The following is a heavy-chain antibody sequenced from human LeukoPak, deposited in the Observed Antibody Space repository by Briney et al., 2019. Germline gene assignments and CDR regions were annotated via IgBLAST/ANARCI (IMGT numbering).Heavy chain of an antibody. J-gene: IGHJ5*02. CDR2: ISDSGST. V-gene: IGHV4-30-2*05. CDR1: GGSISSGGYS. Sequence: SETLSLTCAVSGGSISSGGYSWSWIRQPPGKGLEWIGYISDSGSTRYNPSLKSRVIISVDTSKNHFSLKLTSVTAADTAIYYCAREEAIVTFGIGRSAHNWFDPWGQGTLVTVSS. D-gene: IGHD2-15*01. CDR3: AREEAIVTFGIGRSAHNWFDP.